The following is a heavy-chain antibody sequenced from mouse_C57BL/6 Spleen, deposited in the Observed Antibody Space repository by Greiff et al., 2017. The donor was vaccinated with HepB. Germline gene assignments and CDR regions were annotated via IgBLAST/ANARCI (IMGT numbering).Heavy chain of an antibody. V-gene: IGHV1-55*01. CDR2: IYPGSGST. CDR1: GYTFTSYW. J-gene: IGHJ3*01. D-gene: IGHD3-2*02. CDR3: ARQQLRLFAY. Sequence: QVQLKQSGAELVKPGASVKMSCKASGYTFTSYWITWVKQRPGQGLEWIGDIYPGSGSTNYNEKFKSKATLTVDTSSSTAYMQLSSLTSEDSAVYYCARQQLRLFAYWGQGTLVTVSA.